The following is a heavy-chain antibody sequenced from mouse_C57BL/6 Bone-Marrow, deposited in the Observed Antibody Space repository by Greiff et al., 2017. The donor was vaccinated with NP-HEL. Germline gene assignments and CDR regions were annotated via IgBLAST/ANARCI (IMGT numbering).Heavy chain of an antibody. CDR3: ASSVFAY. D-gene: IGHD3-1*01. V-gene: IGHV1-82*01. CDR1: GYTFSSYW. J-gene: IGHJ3*01. Sequence: VQLMESGPELVKPGASVKISCKASGYTFSSYWMNWVKQRPGKGLEWVGRIYPGDGDTNYNGKVKGKATLTADKSSITAHMQHTSLSSGDSAVYFSASSVFAYWGQGTLVTVSA. CDR2: IYPGDGDT.